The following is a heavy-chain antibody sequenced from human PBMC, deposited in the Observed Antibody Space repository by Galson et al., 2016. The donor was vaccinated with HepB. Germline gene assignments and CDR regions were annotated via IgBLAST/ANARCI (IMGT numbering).Heavy chain of an antibody. Sequence: SLRLSCATPGFTVTHDYMTWVRQAPGKGLEWVSLIYGSDNTYYADSVKGRFTISRDISKSTLFLQMNSLRAEDTAVYYCAIVGGSSYGLRSDPLDIRSQGTMVTVSS. D-gene: IGHD5-18*01. CDR2: IYGSDNT. CDR1: GFTVTHDY. CDR3: AIVGGSSYGLRSDPLDI. J-gene: IGHJ3*02. V-gene: IGHV3-53*01.